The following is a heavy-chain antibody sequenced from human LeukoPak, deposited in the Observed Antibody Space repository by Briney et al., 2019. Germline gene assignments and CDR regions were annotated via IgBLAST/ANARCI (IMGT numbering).Heavy chain of an antibody. D-gene: IGHD3-3*01. CDR3: ARGLGIFGVSSFDA. CDR2: INHSGST. J-gene: IGHJ5*02. CDR1: GGSFSGYF. V-gene: IGHV4-34*01. Sequence: SETLSLTCVVYGGSFSGYFWSWIRQPPGKGLEWIGEINHSGSTNYNPSLKSRVTISVDTSKNQFSLKLSSVTAADTAVYYCARGLGIFGVSSFDAWGQGTLVTVSS.